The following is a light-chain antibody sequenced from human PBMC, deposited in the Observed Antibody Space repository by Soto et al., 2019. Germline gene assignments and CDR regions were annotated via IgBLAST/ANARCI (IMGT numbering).Light chain of an antibody. CDR3: NSYTSSSTRV. CDR1: SSDVGGYDY. V-gene: IGLV2-8*01. CDR2: EVT. Sequence: QSVLTQPPSASGSPGQSVTISCTGTSSDVGGYDYVSWYQQRPGKAPKLLIHEVTKRPSGVPDRFSGSKSGNTASLTVSGLQAEDEADYYCNSYTSSSTRVFGTGTKVTVL. J-gene: IGLJ1*01.